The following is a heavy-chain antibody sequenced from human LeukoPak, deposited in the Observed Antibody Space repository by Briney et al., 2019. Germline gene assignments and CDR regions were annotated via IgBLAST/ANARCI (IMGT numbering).Heavy chain of an antibody. J-gene: IGHJ6*03. Sequence: SETLSLTCAAYGGSFIDTYWTWIRQPPGKGLEYIGEINHSGSTNYNPSLKSRVTISVDTSKNQFSLKLRSVTAADTAVYSCARGIYYYDTSGYSASKYYMDVWGKGTTVTVSS. CDR2: INHSGST. V-gene: IGHV4-34*01. CDR3: ARGIYYYDTSGYSASKYYMDV. CDR1: GGSFIDTY. D-gene: IGHD3-22*01.